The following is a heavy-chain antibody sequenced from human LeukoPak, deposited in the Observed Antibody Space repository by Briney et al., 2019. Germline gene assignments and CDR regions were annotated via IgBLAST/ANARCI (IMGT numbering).Heavy chain of an antibody. V-gene: IGHV1-46*01. J-gene: IGHJ6*02. CDR2: INPSGGST. CDR3: ASYCTNGVCYTSYYGMDV. Sequence: ASVKVSCKASGYTFTSYYMHWVRQAPGQGLEWMGIINPSGGSTSYAQKFQGRVTMTRDTSTSTVYMELSSLRSEDTAVYYCASYCTNGVCYTSYYGMDVWGQGTTVTVSS. CDR1: GYTFTSYY. D-gene: IGHD2-8*01.